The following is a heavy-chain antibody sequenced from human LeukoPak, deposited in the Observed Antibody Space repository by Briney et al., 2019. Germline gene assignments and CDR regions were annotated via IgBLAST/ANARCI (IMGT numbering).Heavy chain of an antibody. J-gene: IGHJ4*02. D-gene: IGHD1-26*01. CDR3: ARDRWELLHDF. V-gene: IGHV4-61*02. CDR1: GGSISSGGFH. Sequence: SQTLSLTCTDSGGSISSGGFHWSWIRQAAGKGLEWIGRIHNTGSTNYNPSLTSRVVLSVDPSKNRFFLKLSSVTAADTAVYYCARDRWELLHDFWGQGTLVTVSS. CDR2: IHNTGST.